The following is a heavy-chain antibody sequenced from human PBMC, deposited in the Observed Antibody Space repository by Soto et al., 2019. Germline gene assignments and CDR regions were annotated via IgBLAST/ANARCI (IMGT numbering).Heavy chain of an antibody. Sequence: SVKVSCKASGGTFSSYAISWVRQAPGQGLEWMGGIIPIFGTANYAQKFQGRVTITADKSTSTAYMELSSLRSEDTAVYYCARDYYRSGSYIYYYGMDVWGQGTTVTVYS. J-gene: IGHJ6*02. D-gene: IGHD3-10*01. CDR2: IIPIFGTA. CDR1: GGTFSSYA. CDR3: ARDYYRSGSYIYYYGMDV. V-gene: IGHV1-69*06.